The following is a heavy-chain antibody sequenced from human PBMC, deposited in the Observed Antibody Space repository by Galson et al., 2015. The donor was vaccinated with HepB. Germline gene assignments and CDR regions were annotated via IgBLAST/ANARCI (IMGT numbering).Heavy chain of an antibody. CDR1: GFTFSDYG. J-gene: IGHJ4*02. Sequence: SLRLSCAASGFTFSDYGMHWVRQAPGKGLEWVAVIWYDGSNKYYADSVKGRFTISRDNSKNTLCLEMNSLRDEDTAVYYCARGYGGSYYGEDYWGQGTLVSVSS. V-gene: IGHV3-33*08. D-gene: IGHD1-26*01. CDR2: IWYDGSNK. CDR3: ARGYGGSYYGEDY.